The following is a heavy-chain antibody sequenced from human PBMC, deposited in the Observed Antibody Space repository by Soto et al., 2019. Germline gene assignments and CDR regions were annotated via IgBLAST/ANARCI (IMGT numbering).Heavy chain of an antibody. CDR2: IGGNGGRT. CDR1: GFTFSTCA. V-gene: IGHV3-23*01. D-gene: IGHD4-17*01. J-gene: IGHJ4*02. CDR3: AKDPSYYGGNLRGSYFDY. Sequence: PGWSLRLSCAASGFTFSTCAMSWVRQAPGKGLEWVSSIGGNGGRTYQADSVKGRFSISRDDSKNTLYLQMNSLRAEDTAVYYCAKDPSYYGGNLRGSYFDYWGQGTLVTVSS.